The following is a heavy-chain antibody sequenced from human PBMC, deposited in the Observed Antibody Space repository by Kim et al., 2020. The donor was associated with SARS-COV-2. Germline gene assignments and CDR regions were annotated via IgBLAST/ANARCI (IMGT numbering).Heavy chain of an antibody. CDR3: ARNIAGYFDY. D-gene: IGHD6-13*01. Sequence: NPTYAQGFTGRFVFSLDTSVSTAYLQISSLKAEDTAVYYCARNIAGYFDYWGQGTLVTVSS. CDR2: NP. V-gene: IGHV7-4-1*02. J-gene: IGHJ4*02.